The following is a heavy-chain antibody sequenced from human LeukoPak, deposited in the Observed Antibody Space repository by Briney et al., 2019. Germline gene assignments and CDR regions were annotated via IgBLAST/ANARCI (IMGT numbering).Heavy chain of an antibody. CDR1: GGSISSSSYY. D-gene: IGHD3-22*01. Sequence: SETLSLTCNVSGGSISSSSYYWGWIRQPPGTGLEWIGSIYYSGSTCYNPSLKSRVTISVDTSKDQFSLTLSSMTAADTAVYYCATASSGYYFDSWGQGTLVTVSS. J-gene: IGHJ4*02. V-gene: IGHV4-39*01. CDR2: IYYSGST. CDR3: ATASSGYYFDS.